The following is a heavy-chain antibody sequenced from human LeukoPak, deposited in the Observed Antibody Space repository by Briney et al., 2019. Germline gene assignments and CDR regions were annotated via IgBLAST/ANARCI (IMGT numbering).Heavy chain of an antibody. CDR2: ISAYNGNT. D-gene: IGHD4-17*01. V-gene: IGHV1-18*01. CDR3: ARDGISTVTTLFYYGMDV. CDR1: GYTFTSYG. J-gene: IGHJ6*02. Sequence: ASVKVSCKASGYTFTSYGISWVRQAPGQGLEWMGWISAYNGNTNYAQKLQGRVTVTTDTSTSTAYMELRSLRSDDTAVYYCARDGISTVTTLFYYGMDVWGQGTTVTVSS.